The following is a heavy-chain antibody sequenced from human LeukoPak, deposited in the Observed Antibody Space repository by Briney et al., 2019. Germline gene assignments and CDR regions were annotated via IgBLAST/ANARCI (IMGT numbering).Heavy chain of an antibody. J-gene: IGHJ6*03. CDR2: ISDTSAYT. Sequence: PGGSLRLSCAASGFAFSVYYMTWVRQPPGKGQEWVSYISDTSAYTYYTESLKGRFTVSRDNPKNSLSLQMSSLRAEDTAFYYFARVTLHSNDDDRHYFFYMDVWGKGTTVTVS. V-gene: IGHV3-21*01. CDR3: ARVTLHSNDDDRHYFFYMDV. D-gene: IGHD1-1*01. CDR1: GFAFSVYY.